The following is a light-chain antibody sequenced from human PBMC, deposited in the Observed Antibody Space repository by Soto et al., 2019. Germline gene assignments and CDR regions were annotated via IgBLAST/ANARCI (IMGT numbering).Light chain of an antibody. V-gene: IGLV1-40*01. CDR3: QFYDSSLSGVV. Sequence: QSVLTQPSSVSGAPGQRVTISCTGNSSNIGAGYEVHWYQQVPGTAPRLLIYGNIYRPSGVPDRFSGSKSGTSVSLAITGLQAEDEADYHCQFYDSSLSGVVFGGGTKVTVL. J-gene: IGLJ3*02. CDR1: SSNIGAGYE. CDR2: GNI.